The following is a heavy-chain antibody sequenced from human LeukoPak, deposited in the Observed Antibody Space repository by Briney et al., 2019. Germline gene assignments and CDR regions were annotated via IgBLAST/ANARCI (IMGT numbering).Heavy chain of an antibody. Sequence: ASVKVSCKASGNTFTSDYMHWVRQAPGQGREWMGMINTSGGTSDGTRYAQRFQGRLTVTSDTSTSTVYMELSSLRAEDTADYYCARFPMMFCTPPRSVGTWFDPWGQGPLVTVS. CDR1: GNTFTSDY. CDR2: INTSGGTSDGT. J-gene: IGHJ5*02. V-gene: IGHV1-46*01. CDR3: ARFPMMFCTPPRSVGTWFDP. D-gene: IGHD3-10*02.